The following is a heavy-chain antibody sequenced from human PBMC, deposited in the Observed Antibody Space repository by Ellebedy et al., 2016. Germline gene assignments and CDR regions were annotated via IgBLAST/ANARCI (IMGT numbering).Heavy chain of an antibody. CDR2: ISWNSGSI. D-gene: IGHD3-9*01. CDR1: GFTFDDYA. Sequence: GGSLRLXXAASGFTFDDYAMHWVRQAPGKGLEWVSGISWNSGSIGYADSVKGRFTISRDNAKNSLYLQMNSLRAEDTALYYCAKAVSPILTGNYFDYWGQGTLVTVSS. J-gene: IGHJ4*02. V-gene: IGHV3-9*01. CDR3: AKAVSPILTGNYFDY.